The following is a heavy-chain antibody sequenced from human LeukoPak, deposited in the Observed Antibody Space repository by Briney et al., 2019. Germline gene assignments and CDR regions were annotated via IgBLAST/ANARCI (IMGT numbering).Heavy chain of an antibody. CDR1: GFTFSSYC. J-gene: IGHJ4*02. CDR2: IKQDGSEK. D-gene: IGHD3-3*01. Sequence: GGSLRLSCAASGFTFSSYCMSWVRKAQGKGPEWVANIKQDGSEKYYADSVKARFTIPRDNAKNSLYLQMNSLRAEDTAVYYCARFFGVATFDYWGQGTLVTVSS. CDR3: ARFFGVATFDY. V-gene: IGHV3-7*01.